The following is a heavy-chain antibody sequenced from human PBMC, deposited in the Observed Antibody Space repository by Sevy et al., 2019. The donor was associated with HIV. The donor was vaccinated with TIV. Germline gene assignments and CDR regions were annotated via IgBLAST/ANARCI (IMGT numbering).Heavy chain of an antibody. CDR1: GFSFQYS. CDR3: ARDSRELSYDSSGYSDAFDI. Sequence: GGSLRLSCRVSGFSFQYSMNWVRQAPGEGLEWVSSISSSSNYIYYADSLKGRFTVSRDNAKNSVYLKMNSLRAEDTAVYYCARDSRELSYDSSGYSDAFDIWGQGTLVTVSS. CDR2: ISSSSNYI. D-gene: IGHD3-22*01. J-gene: IGHJ3*02. V-gene: IGHV3-21*01.